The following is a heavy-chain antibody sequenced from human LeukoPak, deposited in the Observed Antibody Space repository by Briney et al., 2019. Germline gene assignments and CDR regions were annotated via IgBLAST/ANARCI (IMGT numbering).Heavy chain of an antibody. J-gene: IGHJ4*02. CDR1: GGSISSYY. CDR3: ARTGGYSSPLGF. V-gene: IGHV4-59*13. CDR2: ISYSGST. D-gene: IGHD4-11*01. Sequence: SETLSLTCTVSGGSISSYYWSWIRQPPGKGLEWIGYISYSGSTNYNPSLKNRVTISVDTSKNQFSLKLTSVTAADTATYYCARTGGYSSPLGFWGQGTLVTVSS.